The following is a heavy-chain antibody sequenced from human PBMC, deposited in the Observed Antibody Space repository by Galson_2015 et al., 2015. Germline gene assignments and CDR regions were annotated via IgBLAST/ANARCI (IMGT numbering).Heavy chain of an antibody. J-gene: IGHJ2*01. Sequence: LRLSCAASGFTFSDYYMSWIRQAPGKGLEWVSYISGVGSTISYADSVKGRFTISRDNARNSLYLQMNSLRAEDTAVYYCASLVTNGWYFDLWGRGTLVTASS. V-gene: IGHV3-11*01. CDR1: GFTFSDYY. D-gene: IGHD5-18*01. CDR3: ASLVTNGWYFDL. CDR2: ISGVGSTI.